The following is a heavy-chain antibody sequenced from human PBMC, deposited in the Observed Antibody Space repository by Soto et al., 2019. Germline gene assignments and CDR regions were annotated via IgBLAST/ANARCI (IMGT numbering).Heavy chain of an antibody. V-gene: IGHV4-59*01. CDR2: IYYSGST. CDR3: ARERTSGSYYWFDP. Sequence: SETLSLTCTVSGGSISSYYRSWIRQSPGKGLEWIGYIYYSGSTNYNPSLKSRVTISVDTSKNQFSLKLSSVTAADTAVYYCARERTSGSYYWFDPWGQGTMVTSPQ. J-gene: IGHJ5*02. CDR1: GGSISSYY. D-gene: IGHD3-10*01.